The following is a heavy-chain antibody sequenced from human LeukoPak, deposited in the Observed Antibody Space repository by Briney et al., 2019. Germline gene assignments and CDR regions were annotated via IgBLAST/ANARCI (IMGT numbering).Heavy chain of an antibody. J-gene: IGHJ4*02. D-gene: IGHD2-8*02. Sequence: SETLSLTCAVYGGSFSGYYWSWIRQPPGKGLEWIGEINHSGSTNYNPSLKSRVTISVDTSKNQFSLKLSSVTAADTAVYYCASPYSTGGSYWGQGTQVTVSS. CDR3: ASPYSTGGSY. CDR1: GGSFSGYY. V-gene: IGHV4-34*01. CDR2: INHSGST.